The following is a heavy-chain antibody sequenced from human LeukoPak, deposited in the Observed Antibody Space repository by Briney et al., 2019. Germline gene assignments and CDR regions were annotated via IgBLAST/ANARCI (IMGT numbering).Heavy chain of an antibody. CDR3: ARGPLAYYYDSSGYLPPYFDY. CDR2: IYHSGST. V-gene: IGHV4-30-2*01. CDR1: GGSISSGGYS. Sequence: SETLSLTCAVSGGSISSGGYSWSWIRQPPGTGLEWIGYIYHSGSTYYNPSLKSRVTISVDRSKNQFSLKLSSVTAADTAVYYCARGPLAYYYDSSGYLPPYFDYWGQGTLVTVSS. D-gene: IGHD3-22*01. J-gene: IGHJ4*02.